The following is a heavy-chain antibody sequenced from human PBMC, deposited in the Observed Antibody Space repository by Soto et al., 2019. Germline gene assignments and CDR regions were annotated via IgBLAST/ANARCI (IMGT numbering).Heavy chain of an antibody. D-gene: IGHD4-4*01. CDR2: IFHTGST. CDR3: ARDVIAPPNYFDP. J-gene: IGHJ5*02. CDR1: FASVTNYY. V-gene: IGHV4-59*02. Sequence: PSGTPFPPCSVSFASVTNYYLSWLRQPPGKGLEWIAYIFHTGSTNSNPSLRGRVTISLDKSNNDFSLELRSVTAADTAVYYCARDVIAPPNYFDPWGQGTLVTVSS.